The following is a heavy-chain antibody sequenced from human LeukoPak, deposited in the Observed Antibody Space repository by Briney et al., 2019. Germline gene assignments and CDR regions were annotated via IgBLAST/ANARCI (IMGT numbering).Heavy chain of an antibody. Sequence: SETLSLTCTVSGGSISSYYWSWIRQPPGKGLEWIGYIYYSGSTNYNPSLKSRVTISVDTSKNQFSLKLSSVTAADTAVYYCARVGYDFWSGYYKLYYYYYMDVWGKGTTVTVPS. V-gene: IGHV4-59*01. CDR1: GGSISSYY. CDR2: IYYSGST. J-gene: IGHJ6*03. CDR3: ARVGYDFWSGYYKLYYYYYMDV. D-gene: IGHD3-3*01.